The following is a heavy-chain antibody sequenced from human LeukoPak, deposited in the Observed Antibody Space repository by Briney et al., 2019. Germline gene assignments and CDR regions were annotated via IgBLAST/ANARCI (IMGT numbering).Heavy chain of an antibody. CDR3: ASPGSGRHN. J-gene: IGHJ4*02. CDR1: GFTFSSYG. V-gene: IGHV3-30*03. CDR2: ISYDGSNK. Sequence: GGSLRLSCAASGFTFSSYGMHWVRQAPGKGLEWVAVISYDGSNKYYADSAKGRFTISRDNSKNTLYLQMNSLRAEDTAVYYCASPGSGRHNWGQGTLVTVSS. D-gene: IGHD7-27*01.